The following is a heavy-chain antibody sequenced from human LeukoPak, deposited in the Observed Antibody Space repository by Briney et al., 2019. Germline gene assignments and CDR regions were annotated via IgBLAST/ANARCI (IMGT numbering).Heavy chain of an antibody. J-gene: IGHJ6*03. CDR3: ARVTALYYYMDV. CDR1: GYTFTSYG. V-gene: IGHV1-18*01. Sequence: ASVEVSCKASGYTFTSYGISWVRQAPGQGLEWMGWISTYKGNTNYAQKLQGRVTMTTDTSTSTVYMELRSLRSDDTAVYYCARVTALYYYMDVWGKGTTVTVSS. CDR2: ISTYKGNT.